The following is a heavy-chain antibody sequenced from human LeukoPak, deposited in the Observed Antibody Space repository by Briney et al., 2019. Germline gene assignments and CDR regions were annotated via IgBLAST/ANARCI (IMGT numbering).Heavy chain of an antibody. V-gene: IGHV3-74*01. D-gene: IGHD4-17*01. Sequence: GGSLRLSCAASGFTFSSHLMHWVRQAPGKGLVWVSRISSDGTYTNYADSVRGRFTISRDNAKNTLYLQMNSLRAEDTAVYYTARCTGRREGSYGADFSGQGAPFSVSS. CDR3: ARCTGRREGSYGADF. CDR1: GFTFSSHL. CDR2: ISSDGTYT. J-gene: IGHJ4*02.